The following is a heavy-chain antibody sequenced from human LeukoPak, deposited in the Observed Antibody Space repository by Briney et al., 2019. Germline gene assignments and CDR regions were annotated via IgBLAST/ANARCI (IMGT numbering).Heavy chain of an antibody. V-gene: IGHV4-34*01. Sequence: SEPLSLPCAVSGGSFRGYYWSWIRQPPGKGLEWIGEINHSGSTNYNPSLKSRVTISVDTSKNQFSLKLSSVTAADTAVYYCATSKYQLLLDAFDIWGQGTMVTVSS. D-gene: IGHD2-2*01. CDR3: ATSKYQLLLDAFDI. J-gene: IGHJ3*02. CDR1: GGSFRGYY. CDR2: INHSGST.